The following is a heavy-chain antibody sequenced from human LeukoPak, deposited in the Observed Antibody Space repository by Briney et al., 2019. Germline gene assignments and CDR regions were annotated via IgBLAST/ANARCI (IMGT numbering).Heavy chain of an antibody. J-gene: IGHJ4*02. D-gene: IGHD3-9*01. CDR3: AKWGDYDILTGYYDPDY. V-gene: IGHV3-23*01. CDR1: GFTFRNYA. CDR2: IVGSGSST. Sequence: PGGSLRLSCAASGFTFRNYAMGWVRQAPGKGLEWVSAIVGSGSSTYYADSVKGRFTISRDNSKNTLYLQLNRLRAEDTAVNYCAKWGDYDILTGYYDPDYWGQGTLVTVSS.